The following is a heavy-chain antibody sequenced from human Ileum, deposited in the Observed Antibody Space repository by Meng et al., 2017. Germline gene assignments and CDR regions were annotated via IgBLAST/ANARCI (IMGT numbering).Heavy chain of an antibody. CDR2: IHYSGSR. D-gene: IGHD3-10*01. CDR1: GGSVSSASYY. V-gene: IGHV4-61*01. CDR3: ARFYGSGTFEVHDY. J-gene: IGHJ4*02. Sequence: VQLQESGPGLGRPSETLSRTCNVSGGSVSSASYYWSWIRQPPGKGLEWIGLIHYSGSRNYNPSLKSRVTMSVDTSKNQVSLRLTSVTAADTAVYYCARFYGSGTFEVHDYWGQGTLVTVSS.